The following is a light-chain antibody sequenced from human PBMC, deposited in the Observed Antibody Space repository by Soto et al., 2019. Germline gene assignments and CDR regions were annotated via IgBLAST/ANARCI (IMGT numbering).Light chain of an antibody. CDR1: QNIIKY. CDR2: VAS. J-gene: IGKJ5*01. V-gene: IGKV1-39*01. CDR3: QQSYNAPIT. Sequence: DLQMTQSPSSLSASVGDRVTITCRASQNIIKYLNWYQQKPGKAPQLLIYVASRLESGVPSRFSGSGSGTDFTLTISSLQPEDFATYYCQQSYNAPITFGQGTRLDI.